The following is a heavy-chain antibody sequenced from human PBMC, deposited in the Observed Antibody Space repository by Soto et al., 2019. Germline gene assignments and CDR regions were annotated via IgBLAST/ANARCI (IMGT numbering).Heavy chain of an antibody. CDR3: ARDTYDTTGYPRDY. J-gene: IGHJ4*02. V-gene: IGHV1-18*04. D-gene: IGHD3-22*01. CDR1: GYTFTSYG. CDR2: ISTFHGNT. Sequence: ASVKVSCKASGYTFTSYGISWVRQAPGQGLEWMGWISTFHGNTNYAQKFQGSVTMTTDTSTSTADSELRSLTSDDTAIYYCARDTYDTTGYPRDYWGQGTLVTVSS.